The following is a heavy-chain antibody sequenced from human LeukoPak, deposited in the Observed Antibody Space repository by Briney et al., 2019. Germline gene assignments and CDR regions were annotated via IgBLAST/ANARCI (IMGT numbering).Heavy chain of an antibody. CDR3: ARYRSNYADYWFDP. Sequence: ASVKVSCKVSGYTLTELSMHWVRQAPGKGLEWMGGFDPEDGETIYAQKFQGRVTMTRNTSISTAYMELSSLRSEDTAVYYCARYRSNYADYWFDPWGQGTLVTVSS. CDR1: GYTLTELS. J-gene: IGHJ5*02. D-gene: IGHD1-7*01. V-gene: IGHV1-24*01. CDR2: FDPEDGET.